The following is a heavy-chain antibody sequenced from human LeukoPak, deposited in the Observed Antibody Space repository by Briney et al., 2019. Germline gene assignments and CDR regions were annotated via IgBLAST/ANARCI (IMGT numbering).Heavy chain of an antibody. Sequence: PGGSLRLSCAASGFTFSGYAMHWVRQAPGKGLEWVAVISYDGSNKYYADSVKGRFTISRDNSKNTLHLQMNSLRAEDTAVYYCARDPGGWDTAMVYNFDYWGQGTLVTVSS. V-gene: IGHV3-30*04. CDR2: ISYDGSNK. CDR1: GFTFSGYA. J-gene: IGHJ4*02. CDR3: ARDPGGWDTAMVYNFDY. D-gene: IGHD5-18*01.